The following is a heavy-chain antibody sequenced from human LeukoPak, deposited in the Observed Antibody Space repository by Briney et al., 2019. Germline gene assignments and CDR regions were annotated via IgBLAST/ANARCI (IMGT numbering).Heavy chain of an antibody. J-gene: IGHJ3*02. V-gene: IGHV4-4*07. CDR3: ARVPVNAMVTRGAFDI. D-gene: IGHD5-18*01. CDR2: IYTSGST. CDR1: SGSISSYH. Sequence: SETLSLTCTVSSGSISSYHWSWIRQPAGKGLEWIGRIYTSGSTNYNPSLKSRVTMSVDTSKNQFSLKLSSVTAADTAVYYCARVPVNAMVTRGAFDIWGQGTMVTVSS.